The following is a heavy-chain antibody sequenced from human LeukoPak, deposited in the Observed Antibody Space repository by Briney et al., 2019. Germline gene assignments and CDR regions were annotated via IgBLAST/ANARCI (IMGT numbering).Heavy chain of an antibody. CDR2: ISNEASTQ. J-gene: IGHJ1*01. D-gene: IGHD2-15*01. Sequence: GGSLRLSCAASGFTFSRYGMHWVRQAPGEGLEWVAVISNEASTQYYADPVKGRFTISRDNSKNPLYMQMNSLRAEDTAVYYCAKAPAPVVAATLFHHWGQGTLVTVS. CDR3: AKAPAPVVAATLFHH. V-gene: IGHV3-30*18. CDR1: GFTFSRYG.